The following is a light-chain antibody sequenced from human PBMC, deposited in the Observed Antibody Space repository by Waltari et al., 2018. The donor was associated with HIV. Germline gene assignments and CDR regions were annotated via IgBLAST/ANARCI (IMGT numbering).Light chain of an antibody. Sequence: QSALTQPRPVSGSPGQSVTISCTGTSSDVGRFTYVSWSQQYPGRAPKLMIYDVTRRPSGVPDCFSGCKSGNTAFLTIAGLQAEEEADYYCCSYAGRNTLLFGGGTTLTVL. J-gene: IGLJ2*01. CDR1: SSDVGRFTY. CDR3: CSYAGRNTLL. CDR2: DVT. V-gene: IGLV2-11*01.